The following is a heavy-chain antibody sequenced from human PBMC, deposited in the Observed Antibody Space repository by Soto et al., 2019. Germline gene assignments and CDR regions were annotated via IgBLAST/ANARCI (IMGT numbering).Heavy chain of an antibody. Sequence: PSETLSLTCTVSGGSISIGGYYWSCIRQHPGKGLEWIGYIYYSGSTYYNPSLKSRVTISVDTSKNQFSLKLSSVTAADTAVYYCARGGAYYYGSGSFTYFDYWGQGTLVTVSS. D-gene: IGHD3-10*01. J-gene: IGHJ4*02. CDR2: IYYSGST. CDR3: ARGGAYYYGSGSFTYFDY. V-gene: IGHV4-31*03. CDR1: GGSISIGGYY.